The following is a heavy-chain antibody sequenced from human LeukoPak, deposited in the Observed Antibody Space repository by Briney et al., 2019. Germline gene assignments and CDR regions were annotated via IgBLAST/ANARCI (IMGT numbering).Heavy chain of an antibody. CDR3: GYCSSTSWPLYYFDY. D-gene: IGHD2-2*01. V-gene: IGHV3-49*03. CDR2: IRSKAYGGTT. CDR1: GFTFGDYA. J-gene: IGHJ4*02. Sequence: GGSLRLSCTASGFTFGDYAMSWFRQAPGKGLEWVGFIRSKAYGGTTEYAASVKGRFTISSDDSKRIAYLQMNSLKTEDTAVYYCGYCSSTSWPLYYFDYWGQGTLVTVSS.